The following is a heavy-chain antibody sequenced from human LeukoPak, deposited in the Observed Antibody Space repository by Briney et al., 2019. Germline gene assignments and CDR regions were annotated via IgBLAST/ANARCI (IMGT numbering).Heavy chain of an antibody. J-gene: IGHJ3*01. CDR1: GFTFSSYA. CDR2: IYSGGNT. V-gene: IGHV3-53*01. Sequence: PGGSLRLSCAASGFTFSSYAMSWVRQAPGKGLEWVSVIYSGGNTYYADSVKGRFTLSRDNSKNTLYLQMNTLRAEDTAVYYCARDRKQLVESGAFDVWGQGTMVTVSS. CDR3: ARDRKQLVESGAFDV. D-gene: IGHD6-13*01.